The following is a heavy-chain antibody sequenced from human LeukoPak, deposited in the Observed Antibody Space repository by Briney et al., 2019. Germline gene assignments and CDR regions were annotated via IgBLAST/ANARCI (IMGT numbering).Heavy chain of an antibody. Sequence: GGSLRLSCAASGFTFSSYAMHWVRQAPGKGLEWVAVISYDGSNKYYADSVKGRFTISRDNSENTLYLQMNSLRAEDTAVYYCARDYGVVVAAIYDYWGQGTLVTVSS. CDR3: ARDYGVVVAAIYDY. CDR1: GFTFSSYA. CDR2: ISYDGSNK. J-gene: IGHJ4*02. D-gene: IGHD2-15*01. V-gene: IGHV3-30-3*01.